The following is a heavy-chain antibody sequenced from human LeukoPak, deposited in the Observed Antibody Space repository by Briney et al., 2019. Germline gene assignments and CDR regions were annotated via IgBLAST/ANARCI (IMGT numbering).Heavy chain of an antibody. J-gene: IGHJ4*02. V-gene: IGHV6-1*01. CDR1: GDSVSSDSAA. Sequence: SQTLSLTCAISGDSVSSDSAAWNWIRQSPSRGLEWLGRTFHRSKWDHDYAPSLKSRLTINPDTSRNQLSLQLNSVTPDDTAVYFCARASDYISDYYFHIWGQGTLVTVSS. D-gene: IGHD1-26*01. CDR3: ARASDYISDYYFHI. CDR2: TFHRSKWDH.